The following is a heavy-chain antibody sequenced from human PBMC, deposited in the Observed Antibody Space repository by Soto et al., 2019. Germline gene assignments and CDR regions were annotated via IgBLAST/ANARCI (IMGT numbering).Heavy chain of an antibody. CDR3: ATTPRPYYYDSSGYS. D-gene: IGHD3-22*01. CDR1: GFTSSSYA. Sequence: GSSLRLSCAASGFTSSSYAMSWVRQAPGKGLEWVSAISSSGGSTYYADSVKGRFTISRDNSKNTLYLQMNSLRAEDTAVYYCATTPRPYYYDSSGYSWGQGTLVTVSS. V-gene: IGHV3-23*01. J-gene: IGHJ5*02. CDR2: ISSSGGST.